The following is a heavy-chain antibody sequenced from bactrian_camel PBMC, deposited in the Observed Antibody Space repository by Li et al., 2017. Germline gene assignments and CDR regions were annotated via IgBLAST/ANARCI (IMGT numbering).Heavy chain of an antibody. V-gene: IGHV3-2*01. CDR3: AGHIATLAYRALEV. CDR2: IGTLFNT. Sequence: VQLVESGGGLVQPGGSLRLSCAASGFAFSRYFMSWVRQAPGKGLEWVSTIGTLFNTYYADSVKGRFTISRDNAKNTLYLQLNSLKPEDMALYYCAGHIATLAYRALEVWGQGTQVTVS. J-gene: IGHJ2*01. D-gene: IGHD4*01. CDR1: GFAFSRYF.